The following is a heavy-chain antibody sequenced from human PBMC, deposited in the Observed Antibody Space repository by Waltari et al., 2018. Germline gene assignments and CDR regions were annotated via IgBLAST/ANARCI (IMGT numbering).Heavy chain of an antibody. V-gene: IGHV3-15*01. D-gene: IGHD2-2*01. CDR3: TTDNGLVVPAEVVY. CDR2: IKSKTDGGTT. CDR1: GFTFSNAW. Sequence: EVQLVESGGGLVKPGGSLRLSCAASGFTFSNAWMSWVRPAPGKGLEWVGRIKSKTDGGTTDYAAPVKGRFTISRDDSKNTLYLQMNSLKTEDTAVYYCTTDNGLVVPAEVVYWGQGTLVTVSS. J-gene: IGHJ4*02.